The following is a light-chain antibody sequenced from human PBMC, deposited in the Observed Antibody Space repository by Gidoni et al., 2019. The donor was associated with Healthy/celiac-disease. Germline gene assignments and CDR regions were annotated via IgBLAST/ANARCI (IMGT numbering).Light chain of an antibody. J-gene: IGKJ2*01. CDR1: QSVSSSY. Sequence: EIVLTQSPVTLSLSPGERATLSCRASQSVSSSYLAWYQQKPGQAPRLLIYGASSRATGIPDRFSGSGSGTDFTLTLSRLEPEDFAVYYCQQYGSSPPYTFGQGTKLEIK. CDR2: GAS. V-gene: IGKV3-20*01. CDR3: QQYGSSPPYT.